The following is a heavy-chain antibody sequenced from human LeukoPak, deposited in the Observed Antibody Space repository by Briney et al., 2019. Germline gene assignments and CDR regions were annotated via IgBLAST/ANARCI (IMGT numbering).Heavy chain of an antibody. CDR2: IKEDGSEK. D-gene: IGHD6-13*01. CDR3: ARDSGWFRSDY. J-gene: IGHJ4*02. CDR1: GFTLSSSW. V-gene: IGHV3-7*03. Sequence: PGGSLRLSCAASGFTLSSSWMTWVRQAPGKGLEWVANIKEDGSEKYYVDSVKGRFTIFRDNAKNSLYLQMNSLRAEDTAMYYCARDSGWFRSDYWGQGTLVTVSS.